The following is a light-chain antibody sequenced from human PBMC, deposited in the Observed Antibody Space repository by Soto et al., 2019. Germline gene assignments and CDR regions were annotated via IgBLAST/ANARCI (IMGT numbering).Light chain of an antibody. CDR2: AAS. J-gene: IGKJ1*01. CDR1: QSISSY. CDR3: QQYNVDWT. Sequence: DIQITHSPSSVSASVGDRVTIACRASQSISSYLNWYQQKPGKAPKLLIYAASSLQSGVPSRFSGSGSGTDFTLTISSLQPEDFATYYCQQYNVDWTFGQGTKVDIK. V-gene: IGKV1-39*01.